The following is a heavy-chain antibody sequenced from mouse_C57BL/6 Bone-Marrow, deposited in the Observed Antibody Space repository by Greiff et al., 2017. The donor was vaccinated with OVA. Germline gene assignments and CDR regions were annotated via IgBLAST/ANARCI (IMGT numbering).Heavy chain of an antibody. Sequence: VQLQQPGAELVKPGASVKLSCKASGYTFTSYWMQWVKQRPGQGLEWIGEIDPSDSYTNYNQKFKGKATLTVDTSSSTAYMQLSSLTSEDSAVYYWAREGGNQAWFAYWGQGTLVTVSA. CDR1: GYTFTSYW. CDR3: AREGGNQAWFAY. J-gene: IGHJ3*01. D-gene: IGHD2-1*01. CDR2: IDPSDSYT. V-gene: IGHV1-50*01.